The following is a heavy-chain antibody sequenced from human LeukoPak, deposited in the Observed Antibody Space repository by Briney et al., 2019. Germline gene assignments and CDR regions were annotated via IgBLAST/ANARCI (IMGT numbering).Heavy chain of an antibody. D-gene: IGHD2-15*01. CDR1: GYTFITYG. Sequence: ASVKVSCKASGYTFITYGISWVRQAPGQGLEWMGWISPYNGNRSYAQKLQGRLTMTTDTSTSTAYMELRSLRSDDTAVYYCAREGYCSGGSCHSGIIDFWGQGTRVTVSS. V-gene: IGHV1-18*01. J-gene: IGHJ4*02. CDR2: ISPYNGNR. CDR3: AREGYCSGGSCHSGIIDF.